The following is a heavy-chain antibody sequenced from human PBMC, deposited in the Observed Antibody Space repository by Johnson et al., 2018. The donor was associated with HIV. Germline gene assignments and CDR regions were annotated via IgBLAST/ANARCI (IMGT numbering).Heavy chain of an antibody. CDR3: AKDRGSYYFYAFDI. D-gene: IGHD1-26*01. V-gene: IGHV3-23*04. CDR2: ISGSGGST. J-gene: IGHJ3*02. Sequence: VQLVDSGGGLVQPGGSLRLSCAASGFTFRSYAMSWVRQAPGKGLEWVSAISGSGGSTYYADSVQVLFTISRDNSKNTLYLQMNSLRAEDTAVYYCAKDRGSYYFYAFDIWGQGTMVTVSS. CDR1: GFTFRSYA.